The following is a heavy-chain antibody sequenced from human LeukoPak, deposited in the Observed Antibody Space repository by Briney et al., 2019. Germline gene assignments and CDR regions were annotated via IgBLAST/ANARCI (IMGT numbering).Heavy chain of an antibody. Sequence: GGSLRLSCAASGFTVRTYGMPWVRQAPGKRLEWVAAIWNDGSSKHYGDSVKGRFTISRDNSKNTVYLQMNSLRVEDTAVYYCAKVLGGTGYFDYWGQGTLVTVSS. J-gene: IGHJ4*02. V-gene: IGHV3-33*06. CDR2: IWNDGSSK. CDR3: AKVLGGTGYFDY. CDR1: GFTVRTYG. D-gene: IGHD3-16*01.